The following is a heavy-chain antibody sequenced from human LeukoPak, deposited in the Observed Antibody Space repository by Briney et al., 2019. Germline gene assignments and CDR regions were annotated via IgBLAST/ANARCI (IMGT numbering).Heavy chain of an antibody. J-gene: IGHJ4*02. V-gene: IGHV3-23*01. D-gene: IGHD2-21*01. CDR3: AKAPVTTCRGAYCYPFDY. Sequence: GGSLRLSCAASGFTFSSYAMSWVRQAPEKGLEWVSAISDSGNTYHADSVKGRFTISRNSSKNTLFLQMNRLRPEDAAVYYCAKAPVTTCRGAYCYPFDYWGQGTLVTVSS. CDR2: ISDSGNT. CDR1: GFTFSSYA.